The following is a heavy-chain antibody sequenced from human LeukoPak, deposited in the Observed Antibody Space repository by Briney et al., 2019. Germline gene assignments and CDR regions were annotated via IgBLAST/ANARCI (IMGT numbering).Heavy chain of an antibody. D-gene: IGHD6-19*01. Sequence: SETLSLTCTVSGGSISSYYWSWIRQPPGKGLEWIGYIYYRGSTNYNPSLKSRATISVDTSKNQFSLKVSSVTAADTAVYYCARHSSLEWFDPWGQGTLVTVSS. J-gene: IGHJ5*02. CDR3: ARHSSLEWFDP. CDR2: IYYRGST. V-gene: IGHV4-59*01. CDR1: GGSISSYY.